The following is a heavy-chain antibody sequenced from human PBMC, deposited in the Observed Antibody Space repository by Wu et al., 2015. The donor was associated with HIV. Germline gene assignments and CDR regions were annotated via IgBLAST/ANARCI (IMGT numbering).Heavy chain of an antibody. D-gene: IGHD6-19*01. J-gene: IGHJ3*01. CDR1: EDTFSNYA. Sequence: QVQLVQSGAEVKKPGSSVRVSCKASEDTFSNYAVNWVRHAPGQGLEWMGGIIPIMGTPRYAEKFHGRLSITTDDSMSTAFMELNSLRSEDSAIYFCATYPGWTGVLDAFDVWGQGQWSPSLQ. CDR3: ATYPGWTGVLDAFDV. CDR2: IIPIMGTP. V-gene: IGHV1-69*05.